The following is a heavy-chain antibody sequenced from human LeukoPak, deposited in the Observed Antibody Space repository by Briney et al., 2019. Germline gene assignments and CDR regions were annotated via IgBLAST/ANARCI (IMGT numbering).Heavy chain of an antibody. V-gene: IGHV3-66*01. CDR1: GFSVSSNY. CDR2: INSGGST. J-gene: IGHJ3*02. CDR3: ARDKYDSSGYHDAFDI. Sequence: GGSLRLSCAASGFSVSSNYMSWVRQAPGKGLEWVSVINSGGSTYYADSVKGRFTISRDNSKNTLYPQMNSLRAEDTAVYYCARDKYDSSGYHDAFDIWGQGTMVTVSS. D-gene: IGHD3-22*01.